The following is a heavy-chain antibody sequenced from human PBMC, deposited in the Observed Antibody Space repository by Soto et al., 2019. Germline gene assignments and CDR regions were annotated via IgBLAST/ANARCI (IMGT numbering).Heavy chain of an antibody. J-gene: IGHJ1*01. CDR1: GGTFSSYT. CDR2: IIPILGIA. V-gene: IGHV1-69*02. Sequence: GASVKVSCKASGGTFSSYTISWVRQAPGQGLEWMGRIIPILGIANYAQKFQGRVTITADKSTSTAYMELSSLRSEDTAVYYCASPDPYSSSWYAEYFQHWGQGTLVTVSS. CDR3: ASPDPYSSSWYAEYFQH. D-gene: IGHD6-13*01.